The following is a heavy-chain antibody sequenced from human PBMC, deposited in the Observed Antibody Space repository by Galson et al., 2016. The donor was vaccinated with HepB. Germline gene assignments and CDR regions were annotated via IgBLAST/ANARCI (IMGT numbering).Heavy chain of an antibody. CDR3: AKALSVTRHYWYGMHV. CDR1: GFTFSSYP. V-gene: IGHV3-23*01. CDR2: ISDNADRT. J-gene: IGHJ6*04. D-gene: IGHD4-17*01. Sequence: SLRLSCAASGFTFSSYPMVWVRQAPGKRPEAVSGISDNADRTYYIDSVKGRFTISRDNANNMLYLQIDNLRVDDTAVFYCAKALSVTRHYWYGMHVWGKGTTVTVSS.